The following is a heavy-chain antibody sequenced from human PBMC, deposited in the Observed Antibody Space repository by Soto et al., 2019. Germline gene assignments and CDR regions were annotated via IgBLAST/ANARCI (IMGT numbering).Heavy chain of an antibody. D-gene: IGHD3-3*01. CDR2: IVVGSGNT. CDR1: GFTFTSSA. CDR3: AADLLFLEWFIMDV. J-gene: IGHJ6*04. Sequence: RASVKVSCKASGFTFTSSAMQWVRQARGQRLEWIGWIVVGSGNTNYAQKFQERVTITRDMSTSTAYMELSSLRSEDTAVYYCAADLLFLEWFIMDVWGKGTTVTVSS. V-gene: IGHV1-58*02.